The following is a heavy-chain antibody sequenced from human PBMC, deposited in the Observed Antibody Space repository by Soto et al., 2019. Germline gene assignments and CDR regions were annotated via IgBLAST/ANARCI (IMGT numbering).Heavy chain of an antibody. Sequence: QVQLQQWGAGLLKPSETLSLTCAVYGGSFSGYYWSWIRQPPGQGLEWIVEINHSGSTPYNPSLKSRVTLSVDTSKNQFSLKLRYVTAADTAVYYCARVKDLVGVVAATPSGNYFDYWCQGNLVTVSS. CDR2: INHSGST. J-gene: IGHJ4*02. CDR3: ARVKDLVGVVAATPSGNYFDY. V-gene: IGHV4-34*01. CDR1: GGSFSGYY. D-gene: IGHD2-15*01.